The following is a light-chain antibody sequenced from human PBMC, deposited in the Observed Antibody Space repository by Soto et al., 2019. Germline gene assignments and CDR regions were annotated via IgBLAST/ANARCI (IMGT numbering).Light chain of an antibody. Sequence: EFVLTQSPGTLSLSPGERATLSCRASQSVSSTFLAWYQQKHGQPPRLLIYGASTRGTGIPDRFSGSGSGTDFTLTISRLEPEDFAVYYCQRYGSSPPLTFGGGTKVEIK. CDR3: QRYGSSPPLT. V-gene: IGKV3-20*01. CDR2: GAS. J-gene: IGKJ4*01. CDR1: QSVSSTF.